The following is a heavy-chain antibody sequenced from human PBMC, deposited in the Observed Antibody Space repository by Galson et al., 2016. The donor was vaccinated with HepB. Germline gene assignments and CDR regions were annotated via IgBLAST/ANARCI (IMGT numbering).Heavy chain of an antibody. D-gene: IGHD6-13*01. V-gene: IGHV4-59*02. CDR2: IHYSGST. CDR1: GGSVSSDY. J-gene: IGHJ4*02. CDR3: ARLRRVGAAGSYSYHSMDY. Sequence: SETLSLTCSVSGGSVSSDYWSWIRQPPGKGLEWIAYIHYSGSTDYNPSLKSRVSISLDTSKNQFSLRLTSVTAADTAVYFCARLRRVGAAGSYSYHSMDYWGQGTLVTVSS.